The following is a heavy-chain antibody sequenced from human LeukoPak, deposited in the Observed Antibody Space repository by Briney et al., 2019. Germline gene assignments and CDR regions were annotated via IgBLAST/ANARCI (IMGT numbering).Heavy chain of an antibody. CDR1: GFSISNYF. CDR3: ARQSYDFWSRSMDV. CDR2: INGDGSST. J-gene: IGHJ6*02. D-gene: IGHD3-3*01. Sequence: PGGSLRLSCAASGFSISNYFIHWVRQAPGKGLVWVSRINGDGSSTTYADSVKGRFTISRDNAKNTVYLQMNSLRAEDTALYYCARQSYDFWSRSMDVWGQGTMVTVSS. V-gene: IGHV3-74*01.